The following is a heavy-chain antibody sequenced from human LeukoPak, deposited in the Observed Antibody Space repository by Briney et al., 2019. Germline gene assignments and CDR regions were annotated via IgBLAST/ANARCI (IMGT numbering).Heavy chain of an antibody. CDR2: ISYDGSNK. CDR1: GFTFSSYA. V-gene: IGHV3-30*04. J-gene: IGHJ4*02. D-gene: IGHD2-8*01. Sequence: GGSLRLSCAASGFTFSSYAMHWVRQAPGEGLEWVAVISYDGSNKYYADSVKGRFTISRDNSKNTLYLQMNSLRAEDTAVYYCARDPKMVYAFLFDYWGQGTLVTVSS. CDR3: ARDPKMVYAFLFDY.